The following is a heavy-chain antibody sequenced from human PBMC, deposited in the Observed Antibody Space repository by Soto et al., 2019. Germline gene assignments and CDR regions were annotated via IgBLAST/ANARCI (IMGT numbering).Heavy chain of an antibody. V-gene: IGHV1-69*01. CDR1: GGTFSSYA. D-gene: IGHD2-15*01. CDR2: IITIFGTA. J-gene: IGHJ5*02. Sequence: QVQLVQSGAEVKKPGSSVMVSCKASGGTFSSYAISWVRQAPGQGLEWMGGIITIFGTANYAQKFQGRVTITADESTSTAYMELSSLRSEDTAVYYCARAGGYCSGGSCRFPEGWFDPWGQGTLVTVSS. CDR3: ARAGGYCSGGSCRFPEGWFDP.